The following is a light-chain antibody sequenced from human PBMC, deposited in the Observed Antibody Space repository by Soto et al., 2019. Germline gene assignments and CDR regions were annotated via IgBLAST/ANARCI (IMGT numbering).Light chain of an antibody. Sequence: DIQLTQSPSFLSASVGDRVTITCRASQGISSYLAWYQQKPGKAPKLLIYAASTLQSGVPSRFSGSESGTEFTLPISSLQPEDFATYYCQQLNSYPLTFGPGTKVDIK. J-gene: IGKJ3*01. CDR3: QQLNSYPLT. CDR2: AAS. CDR1: QGISSY. V-gene: IGKV1-9*01.